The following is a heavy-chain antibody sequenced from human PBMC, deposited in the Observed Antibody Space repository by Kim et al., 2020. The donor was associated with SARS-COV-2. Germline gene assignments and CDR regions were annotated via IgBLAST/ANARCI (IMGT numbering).Heavy chain of an antibody. Sequence: GGSLRLSCAASGFTVSSNYMSWVRQAPGKGLEWVSVIYSGGSTYYADSVKGRFTISRDNSKNTLYLQMNSLRAEDTAVYYCARHPMVRGPYFDYWGQGTLVTVSS. J-gene: IGHJ4*02. D-gene: IGHD3-10*01. CDR1: GFTVSSNY. CDR3: ARHPMVRGPYFDY. V-gene: IGHV3-53*01. CDR2: IYSGGST.